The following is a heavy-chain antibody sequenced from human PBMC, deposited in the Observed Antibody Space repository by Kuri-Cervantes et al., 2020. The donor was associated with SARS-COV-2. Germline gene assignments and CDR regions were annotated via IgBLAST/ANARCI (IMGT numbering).Heavy chain of an antibody. V-gene: IGHV3-48*04. D-gene: IGHD2-2*01. J-gene: IGHJ3*02. CDR3: ASQDIVVVPAANAFDI. Sequence: GGSLRLSCAASGFTFSSYWMSWVRQAPGRGLEWLSYISNTGSTIYYADSVKGRFNISRDNAKNTLYLQMNSLRAEDTAVYYCASQDIVVVPAANAFDIWGQGTMVTVSS. CDR1: GFTFSSYW. CDR2: ISNTGSTI.